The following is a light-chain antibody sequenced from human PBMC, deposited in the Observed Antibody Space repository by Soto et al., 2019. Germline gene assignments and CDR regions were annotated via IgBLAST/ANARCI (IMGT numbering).Light chain of an antibody. V-gene: IGLV2-14*01. Sequence: QSVLTQPASVSGSPGQSITISCTGASSDVGRYNYVSWYQLHPGKAPKLMIYDVSKRPSGVPDRFSGSKSGNTASLTISGLQAEDEANYYCNSYTTLSNRVFGTGTKVTVL. CDR3: NSYTTLSNRV. J-gene: IGLJ1*01. CDR2: DVS. CDR1: SSDVGRYNY.